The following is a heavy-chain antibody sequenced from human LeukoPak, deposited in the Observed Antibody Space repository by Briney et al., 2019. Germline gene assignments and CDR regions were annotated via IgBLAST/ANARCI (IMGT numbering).Heavy chain of an antibody. CDR1: GVTFSSYA. D-gene: IGHD6-13*01. V-gene: IGHV1-69*05. CDR3: ARDKMMRNSSTLEYFQH. CDR2: ITPIFGTA. J-gene: IGHJ1*01. Sequence: AASVRLSCKASGVTFSSYAISWVRQAPGQGLEWVVGITPIFGTANYAQKFQGRVTITRDDSTSTAYMELSSLRSEDTAVYYCARDKMMRNSSTLEYFQHWGQGTLVTVLS.